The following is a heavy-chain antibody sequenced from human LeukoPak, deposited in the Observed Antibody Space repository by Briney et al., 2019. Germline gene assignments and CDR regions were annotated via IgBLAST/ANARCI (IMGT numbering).Heavy chain of an antibody. D-gene: IGHD5-18*01. J-gene: IGHJ4*02. CDR2: IYYSGST. CDR1: GGSISSYY. Sequence: SETLSLTCTVSGGSISSYYWSWIRQPPGKGLEWIGYIYYSGSTNYNPSLKSRVTISVDTSKNQFSLKLSSVTAADTAVYYCARDRIISGYSHGLYYFDYWGQGTLVTVSS. V-gene: IGHV4-59*01. CDR3: ARDRIISGYSHGLYYFDY.